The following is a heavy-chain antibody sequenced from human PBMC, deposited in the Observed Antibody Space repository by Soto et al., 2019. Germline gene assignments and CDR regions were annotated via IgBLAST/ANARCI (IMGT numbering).Heavy chain of an antibody. Sequence: SETLSLTCAVYGGSFSGYYWSWIRQPRGKGLEWIGEINHSGSTNYNPSLKSRVTISVDTSKNQFSLKLSSVTAADTAVYYCARVTHLIPAAYYYYGMDVWGQGTTVTVSS. V-gene: IGHV4-34*01. CDR2: INHSGST. CDR3: ARVTHLIPAAYYYYGMDV. CDR1: GGSFSGYY. D-gene: IGHD2-2*01. J-gene: IGHJ6*02.